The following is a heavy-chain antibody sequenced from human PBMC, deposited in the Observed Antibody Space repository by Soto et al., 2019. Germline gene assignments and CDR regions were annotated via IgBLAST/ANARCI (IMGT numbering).Heavy chain of an antibody. V-gene: IGHV3-33*01. Sequence: QVQLVESGGGVVQPGRSLRLSCAASGFTFSSYGMHWVRQAPGKGLEWVAVIWYDGSNKYYADSVKGRFTISRDNSKNTRELQMNGLRAEETAVYYCARGGVYDCSGGSCYSGEMLYYYYGMDVWGKGTTVTVSS. CDR2: IWYDGSNK. D-gene: IGHD2-15*01. CDR3: ARGGVYDCSGGSCYSGEMLYYYYGMDV. J-gene: IGHJ6*04. CDR1: GFTFSSYG.